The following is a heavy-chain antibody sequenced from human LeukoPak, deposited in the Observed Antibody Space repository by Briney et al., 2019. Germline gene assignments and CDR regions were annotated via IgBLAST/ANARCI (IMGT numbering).Heavy chain of an antibody. Sequence: SETLSLTCTVSGGSIDSNNAYWAWIRQPPGKGLEWIGSIYYSEFTHDNPSLKSRVSISVDTSTNQFSLELDSVTAVDTAVYYCAGGSFDDYGDLERGDYFASWGQGTLVTVSS. CDR2: IYYSEFT. V-gene: IGHV4-39*01. D-gene: IGHD4-17*01. CDR3: AGGSFDDYGDLERGDYFAS. J-gene: IGHJ4*02. CDR1: GGSIDSNNAY.